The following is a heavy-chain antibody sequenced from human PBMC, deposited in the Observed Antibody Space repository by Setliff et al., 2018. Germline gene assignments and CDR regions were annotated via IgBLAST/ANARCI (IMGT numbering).Heavy chain of an antibody. CDR2: ISYDGSNK. CDR3: VREGQLQWLPQTGYYYGMDV. V-gene: IGHV3-30-3*01. J-gene: IGHJ6*02. D-gene: IGHD5-12*01. Sequence: GSLRLSCAASGFTFSSYAMHWVRQAPGKGLEWVAVISYDGSNKYYADSVKGRFTISRDNAKNTLYLQMNSLRAEDTAVYYCVREGQLQWLPQTGYYYGMDVWGQGTTVTVSS. CDR1: GFTFSSYA.